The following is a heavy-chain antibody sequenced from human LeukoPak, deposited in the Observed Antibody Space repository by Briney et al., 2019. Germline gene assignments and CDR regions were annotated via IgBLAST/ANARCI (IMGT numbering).Heavy chain of an antibody. D-gene: IGHD5-18*01. CDR3: AKDRGYSYGYFDY. Sequence: PGRSLRLSCAASGFTFSSYGMHWVRQAPGKGLEWVAVISYDGSNKYYADSVKGRFTIPRDNSKNTLYPQMNSLRAEDTAVYYCAKDRGYSYGYFDYWGQGTLVTVSS. J-gene: IGHJ4*02. V-gene: IGHV3-30*18. CDR1: GFTFSSYG. CDR2: ISYDGSNK.